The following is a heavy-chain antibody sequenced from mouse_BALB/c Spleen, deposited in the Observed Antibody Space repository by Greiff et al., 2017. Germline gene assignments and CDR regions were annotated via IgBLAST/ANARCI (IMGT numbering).Heavy chain of an antibody. Sequence: EVKLMESGGGLVKPGGSLKLSCAASGFTFSSYTMSWVRQTPEKRLEWVATISSGGSYTYYPDSVKGRFTISRDNAKNTLYLQMSSLKSEDTAMYYCTREGGSSASYWYFDVWGAGTTVTVSS. D-gene: IGHD1-1*01. V-gene: IGHV5-6-4*01. J-gene: IGHJ1*01. CDR2: ISSGGSYT. CDR3: TREGGSSASYWYFDV. CDR1: GFTFSSYT.